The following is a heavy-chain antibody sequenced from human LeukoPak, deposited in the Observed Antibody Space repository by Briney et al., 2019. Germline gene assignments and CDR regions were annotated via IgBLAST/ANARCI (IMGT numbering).Heavy chain of an antibody. CDR2: FDPEDGET. D-gene: IGHD3-9*01. V-gene: IGHV1-18*01. CDR3: ARDIPWIDWSVNWFDP. Sequence: ASVKVSCKASGGTFSSYAISWVRQAPGKGLEWMGGFDPEDGETIYAQKFQGRVTMTTDTSTSTAYMELRSLRSDDTAVYYCARDIPWIDWSVNWFDPWGQGTLVTVSS. CDR1: GGTFSSYA. J-gene: IGHJ5*02.